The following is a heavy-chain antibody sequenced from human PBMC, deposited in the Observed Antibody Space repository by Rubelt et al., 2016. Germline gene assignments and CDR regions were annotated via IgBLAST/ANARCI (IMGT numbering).Heavy chain of an antibody. J-gene: IGHJ4*02. Sequence: QVQLQESGPGLVKPSETLSLTCTVSGGSISSYYWSWIRQPAGKGLEWIGRIYTSGGTNYNPSPKRGVTMSVDTAKNQFSLKLSAVTAADTAVDYCARARDYGDYELDYWGQGTLVTVSS. D-gene: IGHD4-17*01. CDR1: GGSISSYY. CDR3: ARARDYGDYELDY. CDR2: IYTSGGT. V-gene: IGHV4-4*07.